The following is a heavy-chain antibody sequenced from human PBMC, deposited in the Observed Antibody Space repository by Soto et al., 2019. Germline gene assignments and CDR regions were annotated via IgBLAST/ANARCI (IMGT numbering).Heavy chain of an antibody. CDR2: VDTTGVT. D-gene: IGHD3-16*01. CDR3: AKDDSGASDI. V-gene: IGHV4-4*07. Sequence: QVQLQESGPGLVEPSETLSLTCTVSGGSISTYSWNWIRQPAGKGLEWIGRVDTTGVTNYIASLKSRVTMSVDTSKNQFSLNLRFVTAADTAVDFCAKDDSGASDIWGQGTMVTVS. CDR1: GGSISTYS. J-gene: IGHJ3*02.